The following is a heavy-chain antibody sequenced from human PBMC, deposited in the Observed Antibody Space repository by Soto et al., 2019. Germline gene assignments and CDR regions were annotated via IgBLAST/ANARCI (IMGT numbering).Heavy chain of an antibody. V-gene: IGHV3-23*01. D-gene: IGHD4-17*01. Sequence: GGSLRLSCAASGFTFSSYAMTWVRQAPGKGLEWVSAISGSGAATYYADSVKGRFTISRDNSKNTLYLQMNSLRAEDTAVYYCAKGSSGDYRKYDYWGQGTLVTVSS. CDR1: GFTFSSYA. J-gene: IGHJ4*02. CDR3: AKGSSGDYRKYDY. CDR2: ISGSGAAT.